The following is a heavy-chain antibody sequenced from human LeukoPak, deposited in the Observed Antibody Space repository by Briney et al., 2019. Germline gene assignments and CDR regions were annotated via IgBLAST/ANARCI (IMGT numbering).Heavy chain of an antibody. J-gene: IGHJ3*02. CDR1: GYTFTGYY. V-gene: IGHV1-2*02. D-gene: IGHD3-22*01. CDR3: ASSGHYYDSSGYFDAFDI. CDR2: INPNSGDT. Sequence: ASVKVSCKASGYTFTGYYMHWVRQAPGQGLEWMGWINPNSGDTNYAQKFQGRVTMTRDTSISTAYMELSRLRSDDTAVYYCASSGHYYDSSGYFDAFDIWGQGTMVTVSS.